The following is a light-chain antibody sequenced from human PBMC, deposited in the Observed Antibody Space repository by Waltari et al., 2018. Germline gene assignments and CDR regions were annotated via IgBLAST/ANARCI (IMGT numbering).Light chain of an antibody. Sequence: QSALTQPASVSGSPGQSITISCTETSSDVGGYNLVSWYQQHPGKVPHLIIYEGDRRPSGVSNRFSGSRSGNTASLTISGLQAEDEADYYCCSYAGSSTVVFGGGTKLTVL. CDR3: CSYAGSSTVV. CDR1: SSDVGGYNL. V-gene: IGLV2-23*01. J-gene: IGLJ2*01. CDR2: EGD.